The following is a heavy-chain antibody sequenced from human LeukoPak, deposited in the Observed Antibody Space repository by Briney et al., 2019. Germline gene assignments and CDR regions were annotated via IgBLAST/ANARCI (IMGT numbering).Heavy chain of an antibody. Sequence: VASVKVSCKASGGTFSSYAISWVRQAPGQGLEWMGGIIPIFGTANYAQKFQGRVTITADESTSTAYMELSSLRSEDTAVYYCARPSRYYYDSSGYLPGYYHYGMDVWGQGTTVTVSS. CDR1: GGTFSSYA. V-gene: IGHV1-69*13. J-gene: IGHJ6*02. D-gene: IGHD3-22*01. CDR3: ARPSRYYYDSSGYLPGYYHYGMDV. CDR2: IIPIFGTA.